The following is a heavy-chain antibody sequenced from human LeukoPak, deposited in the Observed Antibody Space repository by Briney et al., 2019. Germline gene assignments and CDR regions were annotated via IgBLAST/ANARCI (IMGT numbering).Heavy chain of an antibody. J-gene: IGHJ4*02. V-gene: IGHV4-59*08. CDR1: GGSISSYH. CDR2: IYYSGST. CDR3: ARQRPYYYGSGSYYHDY. D-gene: IGHD3-10*01. Sequence: SETPSLTCTVSGGSISSYHWSWIRQPPGKGLEWIGHIYYSGSTNYNPSLKSRVTISVDTSKNHFSLKLSSVTAADTAVYYCARQRPYYYGSGSYYHDYWGQGTLVTVSS.